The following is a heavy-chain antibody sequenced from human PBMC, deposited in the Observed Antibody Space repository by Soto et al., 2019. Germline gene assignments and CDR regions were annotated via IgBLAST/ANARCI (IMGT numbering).Heavy chain of an antibody. J-gene: IGHJ4*02. Sequence: GGSLRLSCTASGFTFGDYAMSWFRQAPGKGLEWVGFIRSKAYGGTTEYAASVKGRFTISRDDSKSIAYLQMNSLKTEDTAVYYCTRARIWGSYRYFDYWGQGTLVTVSS. CDR1: GFTFGDYA. V-gene: IGHV3-49*03. D-gene: IGHD3-16*02. CDR3: TRARIWGSYRYFDY. CDR2: IRSKAYGGTT.